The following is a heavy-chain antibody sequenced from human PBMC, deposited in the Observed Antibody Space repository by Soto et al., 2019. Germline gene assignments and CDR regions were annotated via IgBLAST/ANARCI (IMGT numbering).Heavy chain of an antibody. V-gene: IGHV4-34*01. CDR3: ARGPLPPYCSGGSCYSRNAFDI. J-gene: IGHJ3*02. Sequence: SETLSLTCAVYGGSFSGYYWSWIRQPPGKGLEWIGEINHSGSTNYNPSLKSRVTISVDTSKNQFSLKLSSVTAADTAVYYCARGPLPPYCSGGSCYSRNAFDIWGQGTMVTVSS. CDR1: GGSFSGYY. D-gene: IGHD2-15*01. CDR2: INHSGST.